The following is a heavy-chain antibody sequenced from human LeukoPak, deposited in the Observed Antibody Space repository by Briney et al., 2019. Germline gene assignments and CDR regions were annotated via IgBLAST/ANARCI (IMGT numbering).Heavy chain of an antibody. V-gene: IGHV3-15*01. CDR3: TSALNLVLGELLGY. CDR2: KTEAEDGTT. D-gene: IGHD3-16*01. CDR1: GFIFSKAW. Sequence: SGGSLRLCCAASGFIFSKAWMAWVRQAAGKGLEWVGHKTEAEDGTTDYAAPVKGRFTISRDDAKSTLYLQMNSLNTEDTAVYFCTSALNLVLGELLGYWGQGTLVTVSS. J-gene: IGHJ4*02.